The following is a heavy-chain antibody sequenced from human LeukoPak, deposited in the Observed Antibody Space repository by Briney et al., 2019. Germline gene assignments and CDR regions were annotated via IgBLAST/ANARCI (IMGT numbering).Heavy chain of an antibody. V-gene: IGHV5-51*01. Sequence: GESLKISCKGSGYSFTSYWIGWVRQMPGKGLEWIGFIYPGHSDTKYSPYVQGLVTISADKSIRTAYLQWSSLKASDTAMYYCARQSPQYSGSYWSFDYWGQGTLVTVSS. D-gene: IGHD1-26*01. J-gene: IGHJ4*02. CDR1: GYSFTSYW. CDR3: ARQSPQYSGSYWSFDY. CDR2: IYPGHSDT.